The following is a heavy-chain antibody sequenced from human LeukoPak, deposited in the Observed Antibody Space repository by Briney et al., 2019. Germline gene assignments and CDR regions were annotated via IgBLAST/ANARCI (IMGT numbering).Heavy chain of an antibody. D-gene: IGHD3-10*01. CDR2: ISSSSSYI. Sequence: GGSLRLSCAASGFTFSSYSMNWVRQAPGKGLEWVSSISSSSSYIYYADSVKGRFTISRDNAKNSLFLQMNSLRVEDTAVYYCARSLASGRGFRNAVDVWGQGTSVTVSS. CDR3: ARSLASGRGFRNAVDV. CDR1: GFTFSSYS. J-gene: IGHJ6*02. V-gene: IGHV3-21*01.